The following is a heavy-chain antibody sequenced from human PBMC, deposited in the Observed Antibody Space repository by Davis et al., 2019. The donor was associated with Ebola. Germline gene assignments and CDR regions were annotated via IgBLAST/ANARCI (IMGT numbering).Heavy chain of an antibody. D-gene: IGHD4-17*01. J-gene: IGHJ5*02. Sequence: GGSLRLSCTASGLTFGDYAMNWVRRAPGKGLEWVSYISSSSSTIYYADSVKGRFTISRDNAKNSLYLQMNSLRDEDTAVYYCARGVTTVNWFDPWGQGTLVTVSS. CDR1: GLTFGDYA. CDR3: ARGVTTVNWFDP. CDR2: ISSSSSTI. V-gene: IGHV3-48*02.